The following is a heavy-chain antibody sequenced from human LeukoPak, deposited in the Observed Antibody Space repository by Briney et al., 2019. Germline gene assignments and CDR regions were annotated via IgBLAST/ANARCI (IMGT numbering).Heavy chain of an antibody. CDR1: GYTFTSYY. D-gene: IGHD2-21*02. CDR3: ARSGFGDCGGDCYVYYYGMDV. CDR2: INPSGGST. Sequence: ASVKVSCKASGYTFTSYYMHWVRQAPGQGLEWMGIINPSGGSTNYAQKFQGRVTITADESTSTAYMELSSLRSEDTAVYYCARSGFGDCGGDCYVYYYGMDVWGQGTTVTVSS. V-gene: IGHV1-46*01. J-gene: IGHJ6*02.